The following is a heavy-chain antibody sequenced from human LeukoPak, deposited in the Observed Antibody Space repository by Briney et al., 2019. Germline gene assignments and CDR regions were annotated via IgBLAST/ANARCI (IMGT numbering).Heavy chain of an antibody. CDR1: GFTFSSYG. CDR3: ARGRVDYYGSGTYYLMYYFDY. Sequence: GGSLRLSCAASGFTFSSYGMHWVRQAPGKGLEWVAFIRYDGGNKYYADSVKGRFTISRDDPHNTLYLQMNSLRAEDTAVYFCARGRVDYYGSGTYYLMYYFDYWGQGALVTVSP. CDR2: IRYDGGNK. J-gene: IGHJ4*02. D-gene: IGHD3-10*01. V-gene: IGHV3-30*02.